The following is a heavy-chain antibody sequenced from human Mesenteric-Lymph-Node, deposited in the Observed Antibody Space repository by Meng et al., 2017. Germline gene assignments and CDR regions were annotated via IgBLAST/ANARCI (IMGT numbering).Heavy chain of an antibody. V-gene: IGHV3-23*01. CDR1: GFTFSTYS. Sequence: GESLKISCAASGFTFSTYSMSWVRQAPGKGLEWVSSIGNPADDSFYADSVKGQFTISRDNSKNTLYLQMNSLRAEDTAVYYCAKDRESYNSVWDAFDIWGQGTMVTVSS. CDR3: AKDRESYNSVWDAFDI. J-gene: IGHJ3*02. CDR2: IGNPADDS. D-gene: IGHD1-1*01.